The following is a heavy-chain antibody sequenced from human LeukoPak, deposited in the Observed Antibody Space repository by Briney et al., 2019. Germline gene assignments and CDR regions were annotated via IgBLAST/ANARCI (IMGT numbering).Heavy chain of an antibody. CDR3: ARDRRGYCSSTSCPKEFDY. D-gene: IGHD2-2*01. CDR1: GFSFSSSA. V-gene: IGHV3-64*01. Sequence: GGSLRLSCAASGFSFSSSAMHWVRQAPGKGLEYVSAITNNGGYTYYANSVKGRFTISRDNSKNTLYLQMNSLRAEDTAVYYCARDRRGYCSSTSCPKEFDYWGQGTLVTVSS. J-gene: IGHJ4*02. CDR2: ITNNGGYT.